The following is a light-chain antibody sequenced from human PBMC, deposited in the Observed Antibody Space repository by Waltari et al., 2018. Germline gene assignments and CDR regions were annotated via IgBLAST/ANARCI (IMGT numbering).Light chain of an antibody. V-gene: IGLV2-23*02. CDR1: RSDVGNFHL. J-gene: IGLJ1*01. CDR2: EVP. Sequence: QSALTQPASVSGSPGQSITISCTGTRSDVGNFHLVSWYQQHPGKVPKLRIYEVPKRPSGVSNHFSGSKSGNTASLTISGLRAEDEADYYCCSYAGSRTYVFGTGTKVTVL. CDR3: CSYAGSRTYV.